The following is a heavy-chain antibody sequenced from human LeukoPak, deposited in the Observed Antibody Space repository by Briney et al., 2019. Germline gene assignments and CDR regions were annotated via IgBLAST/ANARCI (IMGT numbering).Heavy chain of an antibody. CDR3: ARGGRSGVLDY. CDR2: IYGDGSST. D-gene: IGHD6-6*01. V-gene: IGHV3-74*03. CDR1: GFTFSGYA. Sequence: GGSLRLSCTASGFTFSGYAMNWVRQAPGKGLMWVSRIYGDGSSTTYADSVKGRFTISRDNAKNTLYLQMNSLRADDTAVYYCARGGRSGVLDYWGQGTLVTVSS. J-gene: IGHJ4*02.